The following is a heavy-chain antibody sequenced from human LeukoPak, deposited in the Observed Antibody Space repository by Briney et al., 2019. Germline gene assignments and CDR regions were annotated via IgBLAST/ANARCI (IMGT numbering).Heavy chain of an antibody. CDR1: GGSISSSSYY. Sequence: SETLSLTCTVSGGSISSSSYYWGWIRQPPGKGLEWIGSIYYSGSTYYNPSLKSRVTISVDTSKNQFSLNLSSLTAADTAVYYCARNPYYYDSIGYRGKYYFDYWDQGTLVTVSS. CDR2: IYYSGST. J-gene: IGHJ4*02. V-gene: IGHV4-39*07. CDR3: ARNPYYYDSIGYRGKYYFDY. D-gene: IGHD3-22*01.